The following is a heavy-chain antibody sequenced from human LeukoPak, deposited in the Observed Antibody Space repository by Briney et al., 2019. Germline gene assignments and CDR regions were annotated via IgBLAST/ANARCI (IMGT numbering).Heavy chain of an antibody. Sequence: GASVKVSCKASGYTFTSYGISWVRQAPGQGLEWMGWISAYNGNTNYAQKLQGRVTMTTDTSTSTAYMELRSLRSDDTAVYYCARDLYYYDSSGYQPLFDYWGQGTLVTVSS. J-gene: IGHJ4*02. CDR3: ARDLYYYDSSGYQPLFDY. CDR2: ISAYNGNT. V-gene: IGHV1-18*01. CDR1: GYTFTSYG. D-gene: IGHD3-22*01.